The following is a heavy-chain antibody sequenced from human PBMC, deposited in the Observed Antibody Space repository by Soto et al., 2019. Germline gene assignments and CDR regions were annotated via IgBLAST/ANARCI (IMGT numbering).Heavy chain of an antibody. D-gene: IGHD6-13*01. CDR2: IKSETDGGTT. CDR3: TTAAALG. Sequence: EVQLVESGGGLVKPGGSLRLSCAASGFTFSNTWMSWVRQAPGKGLEWVGRIKSETDGGTTDYAAPVKGRFTISRDDSKNALYLQMNSLKTEDAAVYYCTTAAALGWGQGTLVTVSS. CDR1: GFTFSNTW. V-gene: IGHV3-15*01. J-gene: IGHJ4*02.